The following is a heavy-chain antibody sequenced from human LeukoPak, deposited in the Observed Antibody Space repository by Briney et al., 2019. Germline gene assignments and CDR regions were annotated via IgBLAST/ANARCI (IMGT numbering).Heavy chain of an antibody. CDR2: ISGSGGST. J-gene: IGHJ3*02. V-gene: IGHV3-23*01. D-gene: IGHD3-10*01. CDR1: GLTLSSYG. CDR3: ATNMDFMVRGVISKAFDI. Sequence: GGSLRLSCAASGLTLSSYGMSWVRQAPGKGLEWVSAISGSGGSTYYADSVKGRFTISRDNSKNTLYLQMNSLRAEDTAVYYCATNMDFMVRGVISKAFDIWGQGTMVTVSS.